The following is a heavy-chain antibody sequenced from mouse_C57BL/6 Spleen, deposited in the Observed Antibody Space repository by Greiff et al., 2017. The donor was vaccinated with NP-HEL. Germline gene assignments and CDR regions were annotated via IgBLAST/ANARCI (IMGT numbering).Heavy chain of an antibody. CDR2: ISDGGSYT. Sequence: EVKVVESGGGLVKPGGSLKLSCAASGFTFSSYAMSWVRQTPEKRLEWVATISDGGSYTYSPVHVKGRFTISRANGKNNLYLQMRHLKSEDTAMYYCARDRVPLLTPLAYWGQGTLVTVSA. V-gene: IGHV5-4*01. CDR1: GFTFSSYA. D-gene: IGHD2-12*01. J-gene: IGHJ3*01. CDR3: ARDRVPLLTPLAY.